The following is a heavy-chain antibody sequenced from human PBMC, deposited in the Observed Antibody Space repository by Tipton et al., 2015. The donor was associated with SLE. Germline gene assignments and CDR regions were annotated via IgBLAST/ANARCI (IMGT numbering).Heavy chain of an antibody. CDR1: GDSVKSRY. V-gene: IGHV4-59*02. D-gene: IGHD1-1*01. J-gene: IGHJ6*03. CDR3: ARGREWNWSPYYMDV. Sequence: TLSLTCTVSGDSVKSRYWIWVRQPAVRGLEWLAYRFHDGNINYNPSLKTRLTMSVDTSRDQFSLTLSSVTAADTGIYYCARGREWNWSPYYMDVWGKGTTVTVSS. CDR2: RFHDGNI.